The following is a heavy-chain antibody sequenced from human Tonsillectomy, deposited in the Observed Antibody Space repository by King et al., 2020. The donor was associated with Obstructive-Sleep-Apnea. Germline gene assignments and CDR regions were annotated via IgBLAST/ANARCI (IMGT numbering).Heavy chain of an antibody. CDR2: ISFDGSKK. J-gene: IGHJ4*02. V-gene: IGHV3-30*04. CDR3: VRGDLFDY. D-gene: IGHD1-26*01. Sequence: VQLVESGGGVVQPGRSLRLSCAASGFTFSNYAMHWVRQAPDKGLEWVAVISFDGSKKYYADSVKGRFTISRDNSKNTLYLQMNSLRAEDTAVNYCVRGDLFDYWGQGTLVTVSS. CDR1: GFTFSNYA.